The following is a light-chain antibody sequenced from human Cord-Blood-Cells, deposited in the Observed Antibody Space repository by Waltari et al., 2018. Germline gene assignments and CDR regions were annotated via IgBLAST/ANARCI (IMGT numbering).Light chain of an antibody. CDR1: SSDVGGYNS. CDR3: SSYAGSNNYV. J-gene: IGLJ1*01. CDR2: AVD. V-gene: IGLV2-8*01. Sequence: SALTQPPSASGSPGQSVTIPCTGTSSDVGGYNSVSWYQQHPGKTPKLMIYAVDKRPSGVPYRFSGSKSGNTAFLTVSVLQAEDEADYYCSSYAGSNNYVFGTGTKVTVL.